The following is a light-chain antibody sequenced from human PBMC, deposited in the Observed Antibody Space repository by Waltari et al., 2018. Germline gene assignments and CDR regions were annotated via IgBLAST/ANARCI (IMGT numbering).Light chain of an antibody. V-gene: IGKV1D-13*01. CDR1: QDISSN. Sequence: AIQLTQSPSSLSASVGDRVTITCRAGQDISSNLAWYQQKPGKAPKLLIRDASSLESGVPSRFSGSGSGTDFTLTISSLQPEDFATYYCQHFKNYPLTFGQGTRLEI. CDR2: DAS. J-gene: IGKJ5*01. CDR3: QHFKNYPLT.